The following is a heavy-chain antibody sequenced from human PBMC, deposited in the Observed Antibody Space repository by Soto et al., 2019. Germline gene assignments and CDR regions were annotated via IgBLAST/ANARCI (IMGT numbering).Heavy chain of an antibody. CDR3: ARAGQYDFWSGYPQDYYYYYGMDV. Sequence: QVQLVQSGAEVKKPGASVKVSCKASGYTFTSYGISWVRQAPGQGLEWMGWISAYNGNTNYAQKLQGRVTMTTDTSTSTAYMEVRSLRSDDSAVYYCARAGQYDFWSGYPQDYYYYYGMDVWGQGTTVTVSS. CDR1: GYTFTSYG. D-gene: IGHD3-3*01. V-gene: IGHV1-18*01. CDR2: ISAYNGNT. J-gene: IGHJ6*02.